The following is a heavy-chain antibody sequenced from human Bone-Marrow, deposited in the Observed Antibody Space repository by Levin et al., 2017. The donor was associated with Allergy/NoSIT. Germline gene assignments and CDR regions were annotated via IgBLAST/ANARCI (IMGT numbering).Heavy chain of an antibody. V-gene: IGHV3-30-3*01. Sequence: LSLTCAASGFTFSSYAMHWVRQAPGKGLEWVAVISYDGSNKYYADSVKGRFTISRDNSKNTLYLQMNSLRAEDTAVYYCARVSYGDYVTYYYYGMDVWGQGTTVTVSS. D-gene: IGHD4-17*01. CDR2: ISYDGSNK. CDR3: ARVSYGDYVTYYYYGMDV. CDR1: GFTFSSYA. J-gene: IGHJ6*02.